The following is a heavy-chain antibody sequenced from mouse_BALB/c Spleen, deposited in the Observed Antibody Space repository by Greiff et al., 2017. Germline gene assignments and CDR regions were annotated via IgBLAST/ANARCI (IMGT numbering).Heavy chain of an antibody. CDR1: GFNIKDYY. V-gene: IGHV14-1*02. CDR3: ARDSSGYRAY. D-gene: IGHD3-2*01. J-gene: IGHJ3*01. CDR2: IDPENGNT. Sequence: EVKVVESGAELVRPGALVKLSCKASGFNIKDYYMHWVKQRPEQGLEWIGWIDPENGNTIYDPKFQGKASITADTSSNTAYLQLSSLTSEDTAVYYCARDSSGYRAYWGQGTLVTVSA.